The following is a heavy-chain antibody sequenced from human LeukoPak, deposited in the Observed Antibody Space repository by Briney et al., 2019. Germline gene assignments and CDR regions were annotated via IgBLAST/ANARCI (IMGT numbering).Heavy chain of an antibody. Sequence: SETLSLTCTVSGGSISSSSYYWGWIRQPPGKGLEWIGSIYYSGSTYYNPSLKSRVTISVDTSKNQFSLKLNSVTAADTAVYYCARFGIFGVVIPFDYWGQGTLVTVSS. J-gene: IGHJ4*02. CDR2: IYYSGST. CDR1: GGSISSSSYY. CDR3: ARFGIFGVVIPFDY. D-gene: IGHD3-3*01. V-gene: IGHV4-39*07.